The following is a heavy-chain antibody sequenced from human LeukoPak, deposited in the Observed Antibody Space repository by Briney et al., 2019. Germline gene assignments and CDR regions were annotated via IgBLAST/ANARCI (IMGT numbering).Heavy chain of an antibody. CDR1: GGSFSGYY. D-gene: IGHD6-13*01. Sequence: PSETLSLTCAVYGGSFSGYYWSWIRQPRGKGLDWIGEINHSGSTNYNPSLKSRVTISVDTSKNQFSLKLSSVTAADTAVYYCARQRWAAAGWFDPWGQGTLVTVSP. CDR2: INHSGST. J-gene: IGHJ5*02. V-gene: IGHV4-34*01. CDR3: ARQRWAAAGWFDP.